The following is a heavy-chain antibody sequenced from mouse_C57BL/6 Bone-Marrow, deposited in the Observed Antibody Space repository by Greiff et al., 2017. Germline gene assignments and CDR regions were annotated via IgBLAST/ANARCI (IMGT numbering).Heavy chain of an antibody. CDR2: ISSGGSYP. CDR1: GFTFSSYG. V-gene: IGHV5-6*01. CDR3: AREGVVATNYFDD. Sequence: EVQGVESGGDLVKPGGSLKLSCAASGFTFSSYGMSWVRQTPDKRLEWVATISSGGSYPYYPDSVKGRFTISRDNAKNTLYLQRSSMKSEDTAMYYCAREGVVATNYFDDGGQGTTLIVSS. J-gene: IGHJ2*01. D-gene: IGHD1-1*01.